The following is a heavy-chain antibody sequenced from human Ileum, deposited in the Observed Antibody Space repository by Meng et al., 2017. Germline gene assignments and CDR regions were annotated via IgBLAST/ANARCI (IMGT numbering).Heavy chain of an antibody. CDR1: DVSTTRGFFH. Sequence: RKFGHGTRNACQAPFLHRAVSDVSTTRGFFHWKWIRQHPGKGLEWIGSIYYRGTIYYYPSLKSRVTIALDTSKNQFSLNLSSVTAADTAVYYCARDRFSSGSSNWFDPWGQGTLVTVSS. D-gene: IGHD3-10*01. CDR3: ARDRFSSGSSNWFDP. V-gene: IGHV4-31*11. CDR2: IYYRGTI. J-gene: IGHJ5*02.